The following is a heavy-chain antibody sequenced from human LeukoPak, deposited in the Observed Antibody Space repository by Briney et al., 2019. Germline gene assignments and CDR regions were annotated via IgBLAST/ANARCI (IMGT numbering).Heavy chain of an antibody. Sequence: ASVKVSCKASGGTFSSYAISWVRQAPGQGLEWTGRIIPILGIANYAQKFQGRVTITADKSTSTAYMELSSLRSEDTAVYYCARDGHMGDFDYWGQGTLVTVSS. CDR3: ARDGHMGDFDY. D-gene: IGHD3-16*01. CDR2: IIPILGIA. J-gene: IGHJ4*02. V-gene: IGHV1-69*04. CDR1: GGTFSSYA.